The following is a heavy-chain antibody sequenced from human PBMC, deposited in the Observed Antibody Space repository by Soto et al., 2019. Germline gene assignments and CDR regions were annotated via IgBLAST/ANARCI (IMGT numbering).Heavy chain of an antibody. CDR2: IMSKTDGGTT. CDR1: GFTFSKAW. Sequence: PGGSLRLSCATSGFTFSKAWVGWVRQAPGKGLEWVGRIMSKTDGGTTDYAAPVKGRFTISRDDSKSTLYLQMNSLKTEDTAFYYCTTDSGMSPYSSDCWGQGTLVTVSS. CDR3: TTDSGMSPYSSDC. D-gene: IGHD1-26*01. V-gene: IGHV3-15*01. J-gene: IGHJ4*02.